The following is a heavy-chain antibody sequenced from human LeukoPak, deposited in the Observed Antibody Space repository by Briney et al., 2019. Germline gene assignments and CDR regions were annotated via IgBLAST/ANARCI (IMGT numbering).Heavy chain of an antibody. D-gene: IGHD6-25*01. CDR3: ARGQLRLSN. J-gene: IGHJ4*02. CDR1: GGSFTGYY. V-gene: IGHV4-34*01. CDR2: INHSGST. Sequence: SETLSLTCAVYGGSFTGYYWTWIRQPPGKGLEWIGEINHSGSTDYNPSLKSRVTISVDTSKNQFSLKLNSVTAADTAVYYCARGQLRLSNWGQGSLVIVSS.